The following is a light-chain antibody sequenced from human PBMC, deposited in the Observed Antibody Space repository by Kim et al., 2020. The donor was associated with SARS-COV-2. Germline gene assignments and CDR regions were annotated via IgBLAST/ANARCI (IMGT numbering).Light chain of an antibody. J-gene: IGLJ2*01. CDR2: DVS. CDR3: SSYTTSISINVI. CDR1: SSDIGGYNY. Sequence: QSALTQPASVSGSPGQSITISCTGTSSDIGGYNYVSWYQQHPGKAPKLMIYDVSNRPSGVSNRFSGSKSGNTASLTISGLQAEDEADYYCSSYTTSISINVIFGGGTQLTVL. V-gene: IGLV2-14*03.